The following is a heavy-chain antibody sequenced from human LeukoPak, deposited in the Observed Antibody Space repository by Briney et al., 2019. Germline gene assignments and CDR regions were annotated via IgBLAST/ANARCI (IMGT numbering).Heavy chain of an antibody. V-gene: IGHV4-30-4*01. CDR2: IYYSAST. Sequence: DYYWSXXRQPPGKGLEWIVYIYYSASTYYTPSLKSPVTISVDTSKTQFSLKLSSVTAADTAVYYCARVKYYDFWSGYGMDVWGQGTTVTVSS. CDR3: ARVKYYDFWSGYGMDV. CDR1: DYY. J-gene: IGHJ6*02. D-gene: IGHD3-3*01.